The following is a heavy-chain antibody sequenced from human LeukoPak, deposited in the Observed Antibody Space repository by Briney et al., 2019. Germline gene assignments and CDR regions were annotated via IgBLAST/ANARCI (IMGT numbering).Heavy chain of an antibody. D-gene: IGHD7-27*01. CDR1: GGSIRNYY. V-gene: IGHV4-4*07. CDR2: IYTSGGT. J-gene: IGHJ5*02. Sequence: SETLSLTCTVSGGSIRNYYWSWIRQPAGKGLEWIGRIYTSGGTYYNPSLKSRVTMSVDSTKNQFSLKVSSVNAADTAVYYCARHANWLKLGTENWFDPWGQGTLVTVSS. CDR3: ARHANWLKLGTENWFDP.